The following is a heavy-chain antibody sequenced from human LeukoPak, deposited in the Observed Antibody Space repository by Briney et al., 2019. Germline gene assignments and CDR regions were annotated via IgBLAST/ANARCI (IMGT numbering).Heavy chain of an antibody. V-gene: IGHV3-48*01. Sequence: GGSLRLSCAASGFSFSSYSMNWVRQAPGRGLEWISYISSGSRTIFYADSVKGRFTISRDNAKNSLYLLMNSLRADNTAVYYCARESITGDRDFDYWGQGTLITVSS. J-gene: IGHJ4*02. CDR1: GFSFSSYS. CDR2: ISSGSRTI. CDR3: ARESITGDRDFDY. D-gene: IGHD7-27*01.